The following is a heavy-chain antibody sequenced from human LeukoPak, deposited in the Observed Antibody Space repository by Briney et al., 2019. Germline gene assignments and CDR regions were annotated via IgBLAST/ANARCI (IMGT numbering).Heavy chain of an antibody. D-gene: IGHD6-13*01. CDR1: GGSFSGYY. CDR2: INHSGST. V-gene: IGHV4-34*01. CDR3: ARSITSSWYGDFQH. J-gene: IGHJ1*01. Sequence: SETLSLTCAVYGGSFSGYYWSWIRQPPGKGLEWIGEINHSGSTNYNPSLKSRVTISVDTSKNQFSLKLSSVTAADTAVYYCARSITSSWYGDFQHWGQGTLVTVSS.